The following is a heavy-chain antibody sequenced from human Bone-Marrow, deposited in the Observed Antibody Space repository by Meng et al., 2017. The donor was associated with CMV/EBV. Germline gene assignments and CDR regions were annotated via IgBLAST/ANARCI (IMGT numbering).Heavy chain of an antibody. J-gene: IGHJ4*02. CDR3: AKRDRGPIDY. CDR1: GFTFSAYD. V-gene: IGHV3-23*01. Sequence: LSCAGSGFTFSAYDMAWVRQAPGKGLEWVSTLSEGGTRTYYSDSVKGRFTISRDNSKNIVFLQMNSLGAEDTAMYYCAKRDRGPIDYWGQGTLVTVSS. D-gene: IGHD1-14*01. CDR2: LSEGGTRT.